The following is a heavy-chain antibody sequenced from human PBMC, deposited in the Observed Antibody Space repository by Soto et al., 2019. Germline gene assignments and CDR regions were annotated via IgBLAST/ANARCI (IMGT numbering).Heavy chain of an antibody. CDR3: ATGGWGSSWYEGGSRIDY. CDR2: IGPAGDT. Sequence: EVQLVESGGGLVQPGGSLRLSCAASGFTFSSYDMHWVRQPPGKGLEWVSAIGPAGDTYYPGSVQGRFTISRDNAKNSLYLQVNTLGAEDTDIYYCATGGWGSSWYEGGSRIDYWGQGTLVTVSS. D-gene: IGHD6-13*01. J-gene: IGHJ4*02. CDR1: GFTFSSYD. V-gene: IGHV3-13*01.